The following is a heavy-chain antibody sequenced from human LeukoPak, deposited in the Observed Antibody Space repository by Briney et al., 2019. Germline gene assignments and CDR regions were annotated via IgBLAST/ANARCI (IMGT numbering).Heavy chain of an antibody. D-gene: IGHD3-10*01. CDR2: ISGSGGST. J-gene: IGHJ3*02. V-gene: IGHV3-23*01. Sequence: PGGSLRLSCAASGFTFSSYAMSWVRQAPGKGLEWVSAISGSGGSTYYADSVKGRFTISRDNSKNTMYLQMNSLRGEDTAVYYCAKPYRGGYDAFDIWGQGTMVTVSS. CDR3: AKPYRGGYDAFDI. CDR1: GFTFSSYA.